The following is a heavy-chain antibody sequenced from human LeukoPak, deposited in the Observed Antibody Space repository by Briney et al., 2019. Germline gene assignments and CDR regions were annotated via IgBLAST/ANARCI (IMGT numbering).Heavy chain of an antibody. CDR1: GYTFTSYY. V-gene: IGHV1-46*01. CDR2: INPSGGST. Sequence: VASVKVSCKASGYTFTSYYMHWVRQAPGQGLEWMGIINPSGGSTSYAQKFQGRVTMTRDTSTSTVYMELSSLRSEDTAVYYCARELPLYPYTTGYFDYWGQGTLVTVSS. J-gene: IGHJ4*02. D-gene: IGHD4-17*01. CDR3: ARELPLYPYTTGYFDY.